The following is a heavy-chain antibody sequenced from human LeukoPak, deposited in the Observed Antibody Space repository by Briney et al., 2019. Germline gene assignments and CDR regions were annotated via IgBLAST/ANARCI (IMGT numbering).Heavy chain of an antibody. D-gene: IGHD2-2*01. CDR3: ARAYCSSTSCRLDY. V-gene: IGHV3-74*01. CDR2: INGDGSTT. Sequence: PGGSLRLSCAASRFGFSNFWMHWVRRAPGKGLVWVSRINGDGSTTSYADSVKGRFTISRDNAKNTLYLQMNSLRAEDTAVYYCARAYCSSTSCRLDYWGPGTLVTVSS. CDR1: RFGFSNFW. J-gene: IGHJ4*02.